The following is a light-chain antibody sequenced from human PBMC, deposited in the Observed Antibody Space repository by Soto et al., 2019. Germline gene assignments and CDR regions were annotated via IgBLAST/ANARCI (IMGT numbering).Light chain of an antibody. V-gene: IGKV3D-15*01. CDR3: HQRQYWPPIT. CDR1: QSVNNN. CDR2: DAS. Sequence: EIVMTQSPVTVSVPPGERATLPCTASQSVNNNVAWYQQKPGHTPRLLIYDASTRATGIPARFSGSGSGTDFTLTISSLEPEDFAVYYCHQRQYWPPITFGQGTRLEI. J-gene: IGKJ5*01.